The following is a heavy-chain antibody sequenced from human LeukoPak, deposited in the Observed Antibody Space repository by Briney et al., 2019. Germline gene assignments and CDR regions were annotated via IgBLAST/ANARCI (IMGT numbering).Heavy chain of an antibody. J-gene: IGHJ6*02. CDR3: AREGDTAMVPGYYYYYGMDV. CDR1: GYTFTSYY. V-gene: IGHV1-46*01. D-gene: IGHD5-18*01. CDR2: INPSGGST. Sequence: ASVKVSCKASGYTFTSYYMHWVRQAPGQGLEWMGIINPSGGSTSYAQKFQSRVTMTRDTPTSTAYMELRSLRSDDTAVYYCAREGDTAMVPGYYYYYGMDVWGQGTTVTVSS.